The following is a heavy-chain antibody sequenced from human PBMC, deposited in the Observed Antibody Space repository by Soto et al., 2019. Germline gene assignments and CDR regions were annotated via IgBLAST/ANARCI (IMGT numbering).Heavy chain of an antibody. Sequence: GASVKVSCKASGGTFSSYAISWVRQAPGQGLEWMGGIIPIFGTANYAQKFQGRVTITADKSTSTAYMELSSLRSEDTAVYYCARERYCSSTSCSTLDYWGQGTLVTVSS. D-gene: IGHD2-2*01. CDR1: GGTFSSYA. J-gene: IGHJ4*02. CDR3: ARERYCSSTSCSTLDY. V-gene: IGHV1-69*06. CDR2: IIPIFGTA.